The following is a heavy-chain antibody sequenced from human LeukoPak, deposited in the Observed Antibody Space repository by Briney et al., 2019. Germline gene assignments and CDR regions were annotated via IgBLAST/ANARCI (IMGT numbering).Heavy chain of an antibody. V-gene: IGHV3-21*01. CDR1: GFTFSSYS. J-gene: IGHJ4*02. CDR3: AKRGYYDSLTGLLTGY. CDR2: ISTSSSYI. Sequence: GGSVRLSCAASGFTFSSYSMNWVRQAPGKGLEWVSSISTSSSYIYYADSVKGRFTISGDNAKHSPYMQLNSLRAEDPAVYYCAKRGYYDSLTGLLTGYGGEGPLVTVP. D-gene: IGHD3-9*01.